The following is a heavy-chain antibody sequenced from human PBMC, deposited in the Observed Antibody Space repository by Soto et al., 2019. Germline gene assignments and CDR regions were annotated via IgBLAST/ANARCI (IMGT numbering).Heavy chain of an antibody. Sequence: GESLKISCKGSGYSFTSDWIAWVRQMPGKGLEWMGIIYPGDSDTRYSPSFQGQVTISADKSIITAYLQWSSLKASDTAMYYCANSAVYSYASPLSSHPGMDVWGQGAPVTVSS. CDR2: IYPGDSDT. CDR1: GYSFTSDW. J-gene: IGHJ6*02. CDR3: ANSAVYSYASPLSSHPGMDV. D-gene: IGHD5-18*01. V-gene: IGHV5-51*01.